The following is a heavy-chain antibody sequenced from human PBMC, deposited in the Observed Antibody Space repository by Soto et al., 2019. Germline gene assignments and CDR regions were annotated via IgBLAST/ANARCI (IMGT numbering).Heavy chain of an antibody. CDR3: ARERYGDFDAAPFDI. V-gene: IGHV1-69*01. Sequence: QVQLVQSGAEVKKPGSSVKVSCKASGGTFSIYGISWVRQAPGQGLEWMGGIMPRFHTTTYAQKFQGRITITADESTSIAYLQLDSLRSEDTALFYCARERYGDFDAAPFDIWGQGTMVTVSS. CDR2: IMPRFHTT. J-gene: IGHJ3*02. D-gene: IGHD4-17*01. CDR1: GGTFSIYG.